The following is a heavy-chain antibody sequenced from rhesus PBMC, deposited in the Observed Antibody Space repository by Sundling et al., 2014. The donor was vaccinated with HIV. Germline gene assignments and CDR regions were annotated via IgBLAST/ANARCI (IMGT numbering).Heavy chain of an antibody. D-gene: IGHD5-42*01. CDR2: IHGRGSNT. Sequence: QVQLQESGPGLVKPSETLSVTCAVSGDSITNSFWSWVRQAPGKGLEWIGYIHGRGSNTNYNPSLKSRLTLSVDTSKNHFSLRLTSVTAADTAVYYCARNQGIYALHSWGQGVVVTVSS. CDR1: GDSITNSF. J-gene: IGHJ6*01. CDR3: ARNQGIYALHS. V-gene: IGHV4-169*01.